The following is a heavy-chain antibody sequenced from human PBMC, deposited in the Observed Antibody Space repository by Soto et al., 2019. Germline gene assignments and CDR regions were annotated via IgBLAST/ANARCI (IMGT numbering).Heavy chain of an antibody. J-gene: IGHJ6*03. CDR3: ARLTSRQIPNNYYWYIHV. V-gene: IGHV4-31*03. CDR1: CGSISSGGYY. Sequence: SETLSLTCTVSCGSISSGGYYWSWIRQHPGKGLEWIGYIYYSGSTYYNPSLKSRVTISVDTSKNQFSLKLSSVTAADTAVYYCARLTSRQIPNNYYWYIHVWGKGSTVTVSS. D-gene: IGHD2-2*02. CDR2: IYYSGST.